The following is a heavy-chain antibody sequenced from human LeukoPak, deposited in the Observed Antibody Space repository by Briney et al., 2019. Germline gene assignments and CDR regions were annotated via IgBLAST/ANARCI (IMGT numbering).Heavy chain of an antibody. CDR3: ARVKGYSSSSYYFDY. CDR1: GGSISSYY. J-gene: IGHJ4*02. D-gene: IGHD6-6*01. Sequence: PSETLSLTCTVSGGSISSYYWSWIRQPPGKGLEWIGYIYYSGSTNYNPSLKSRVTISVDTSKNQFSLKLSSVTAADTAVYYCARVKGYSSSSYYFDYWGQGTLVTVSS. CDR2: IYYSGST. V-gene: IGHV4-59*01.